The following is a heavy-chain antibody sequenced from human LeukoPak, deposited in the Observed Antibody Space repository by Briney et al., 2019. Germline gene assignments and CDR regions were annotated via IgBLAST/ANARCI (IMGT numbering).Heavy chain of an antibody. V-gene: IGHV1-2*02. CDR1: GYTFTGYY. Sequence: AASVKVSCKASGYTFTGYYMHWVRQAPGQGLEWMGWINPNSGGTNYAQKFQGRVTMTRDTSISTAYMELSRLRSDDTAVYYCARPTAIGAAAGPGDDAFDIWGQGTMVTVSS. CDR3: ARPTAIGAAAGPGDDAFDI. CDR2: INPNSGGT. D-gene: IGHD6-13*01. J-gene: IGHJ3*02.